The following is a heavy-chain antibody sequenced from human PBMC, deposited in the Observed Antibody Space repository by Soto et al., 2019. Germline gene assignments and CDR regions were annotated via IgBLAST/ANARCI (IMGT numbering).Heavy chain of an antibody. V-gene: IGHV1-69*02. D-gene: IGHD3-10*01. Sequence: QVQLVQSGAKRKKPGSSVKVSCKASGGTFSSYTISWVRQAPGQGLEWMGRIIPILGIANYAQKFQGRVTITADKSTSTAYMELSSLRSEDTAVYYCAGVPYYYGSGGRNWYFDLWGRGTLVTVSS. J-gene: IGHJ2*01. CDR2: IIPILGIA. CDR1: GGTFSSYT. CDR3: AGVPYYYGSGGRNWYFDL.